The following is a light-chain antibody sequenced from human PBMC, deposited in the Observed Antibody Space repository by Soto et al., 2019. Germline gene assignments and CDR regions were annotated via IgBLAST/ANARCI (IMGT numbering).Light chain of an antibody. Sequence: QSVLTQPPSASGTPGQRVTISCSGSSSNIGSNYVYWYQQLPGTAPKLLIYRNNQRPSGVPDRFSGSKSGTSASLAISGLRSEDEADYYCAAWYDLLTGSWDFGTSTKVTVL. CDR1: SSNIGSNY. V-gene: IGLV1-47*01. J-gene: IGLJ1*01. CDR3: AAWYDLLTGSWD. CDR2: RNN.